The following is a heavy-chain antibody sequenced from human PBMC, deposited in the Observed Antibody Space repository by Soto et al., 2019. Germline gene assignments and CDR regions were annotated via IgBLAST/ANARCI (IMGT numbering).Heavy chain of an antibody. CDR3: AREPPSDAIRLYYFDY. V-gene: IGHV3-11*01. D-gene: IGHD2-21*01. J-gene: IGHJ4*02. Sequence: GGSLRLSCAASGCTFSDYYMSWIRQAPGKGLEWVSYISSSGSTIYYADSVKGRFTISRDNAKNSLYLQMTSLRAEDTAVYYCAREPPSDAIRLYYFDYWGQGTLVTVSS. CDR2: ISSSGSTI. CDR1: GCTFSDYY.